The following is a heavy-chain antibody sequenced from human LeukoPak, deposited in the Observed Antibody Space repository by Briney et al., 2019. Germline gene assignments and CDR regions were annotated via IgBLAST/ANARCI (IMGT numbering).Heavy chain of an antibody. V-gene: IGHV5-51*01. CDR2: IYPGDSDT. CDR1: GYSFTTYF. Sequence: GESLKISCTGSGYSFTTYFIGWVRQMPGKGLEWMGIIYPGDSDTRYGPSFQGQVTISADISTAYLQWSSLKASDTAMYYCARTQDRIAARSWGQGTLVTVSS. D-gene: IGHD6-13*01. J-gene: IGHJ4*02. CDR3: ARTQDRIAARS.